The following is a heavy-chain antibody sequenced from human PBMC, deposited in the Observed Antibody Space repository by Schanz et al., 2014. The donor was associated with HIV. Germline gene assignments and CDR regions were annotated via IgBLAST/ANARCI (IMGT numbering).Heavy chain of an antibody. J-gene: IGHJ4*02. CDR3: TRLHYYYDRSGFSFDC. CDR1: GGTFSNFA. Sequence: QVLLVQSGPEVKKPGSSVKVSCTASGGTFSNFAISWVRQAPGQGLEWMGWINPNSGGTNYAQKFQGRVTMTRDTSISTAYMELSRLNSDDTAMYFCTRLHYYYDRSGFSFDCWGQGTLVTVSS. V-gene: IGHV1-2*02. CDR2: INPNSGGT. D-gene: IGHD3-22*01.